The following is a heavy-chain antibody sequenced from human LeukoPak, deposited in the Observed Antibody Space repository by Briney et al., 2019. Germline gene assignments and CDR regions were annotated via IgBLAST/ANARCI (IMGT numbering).Heavy chain of an antibody. V-gene: IGHV4-38-2*02. J-gene: IGHJ5*01. D-gene: IGHD2-15*01. CDR2: DSHSGTT. Sequence: PSETLSLTCSVSGHSITTGYFWAWIRQSPGKGLEWIASDSHSGTTYYNPPLKSRATISLDTSRNQLSLKLSSVTAADTAVYYCVTDVLLCGGNICNFFDHWGQGTLVTVSS. CDR3: VTDVLLCGGNICNFFDH. CDR1: GHSITTGYF.